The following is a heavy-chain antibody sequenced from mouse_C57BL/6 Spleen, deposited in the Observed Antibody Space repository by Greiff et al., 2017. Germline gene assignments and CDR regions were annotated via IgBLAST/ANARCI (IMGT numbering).Heavy chain of an antibody. J-gene: IGHJ2*01. Sequence: QVQLKQSGAELARPGASVKLSCKASGYTFTSYGISWVKQRTGQGLEWIGEIYPRSGNTYYNEKFKGKATLTADKSSSTAYMELRSLTSEDSAVYFCARNPSDGYLDYWGQGTTRTVSS. CDR3: ARNPSDGYLDY. CDR1: GYTFTSYG. V-gene: IGHV1-81*01. CDR2: IYPRSGNT.